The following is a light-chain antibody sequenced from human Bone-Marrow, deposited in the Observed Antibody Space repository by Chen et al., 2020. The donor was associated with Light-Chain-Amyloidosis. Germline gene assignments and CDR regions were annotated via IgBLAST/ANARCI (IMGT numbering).Light chain of an antibody. CDR1: KIGIKS. J-gene: IGLJ2*01. CDR2: YDT. Sequence: SYFLTQPPSVSVAPGEPATLTCGGNKIGIKSVHWYHQKPGQAPVLVVYYDTERPSGIPVRFSGSNSGNTATLTISRVEAGDEADYYCQVWDGLLDHVVFGGGTRLTVL. V-gene: IGLV3-21*04. CDR3: QVWDGLLDHVV.